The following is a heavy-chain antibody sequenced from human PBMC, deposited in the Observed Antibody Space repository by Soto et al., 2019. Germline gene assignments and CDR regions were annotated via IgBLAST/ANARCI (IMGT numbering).Heavy chain of an antibody. CDR2: FDPEDGET. J-gene: IGHJ6*02. V-gene: IGHV1-24*01. CDR3: ATLPTGDFYYYGMDV. Sequence: ASVKVSCKVSGYTLSELSMHWVRQAPGKGLEWMGGFDPEDGETIYAQKFQGRVTMTEDTSTDTAYMELSSLRSEDTAVYYCATLPTGDFYYYGMDVWGQGTTVTVSS. CDR1: GYTLSELS.